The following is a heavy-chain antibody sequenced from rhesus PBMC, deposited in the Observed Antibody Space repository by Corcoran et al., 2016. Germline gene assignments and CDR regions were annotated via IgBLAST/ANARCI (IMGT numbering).Heavy chain of an antibody. CDR3: AREGTGWSYAFDL. Sequence: QVQLQESGPGVAKPSETLSLTCAVSVGSISDSYRWSWIRQPPGKGLEWSGYLYGSSTSTNYNPSLKSRVTISKDTSKNQFSLNLNSVTAADTAVYFCAREGTGWSYAFDLWGQGLRVTVSS. CDR2: LYGSSTST. D-gene: IGHD6S26*01. J-gene: IGHJ3*01. V-gene: IGHV4S10*01. CDR1: VGSISDSYR.